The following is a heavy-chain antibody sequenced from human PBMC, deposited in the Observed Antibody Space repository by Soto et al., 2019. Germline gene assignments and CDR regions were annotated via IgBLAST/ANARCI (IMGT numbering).Heavy chain of an antibody. Sequence: SVKVSCKASGFTLTSSAVHWVRQARGQRLEWIGWIVVGSGNTNYAQKFQERVTITRDMSTSTAYMELSSLRSEDTAVYYCAAVYYDSSGYYLPLAFDIWGQGTMVTV. CDR1: GFTLTSSA. CDR2: IVVGSGNT. J-gene: IGHJ3*02. CDR3: AAVYYDSSGYYLPLAFDI. V-gene: IGHV1-58*01. D-gene: IGHD3-22*01.